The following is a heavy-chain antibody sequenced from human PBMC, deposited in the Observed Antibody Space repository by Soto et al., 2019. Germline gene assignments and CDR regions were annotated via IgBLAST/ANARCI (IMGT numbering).Heavy chain of an antibody. Sequence: QVQLLESGPGLVKPSQTLSLTCTVSGGSISGRGYYWSWIRQYPGKGLEWIGYIYYSGSTSYNPSLKGRLTISVDTSNYQFSLKLSSVTAADTAVYYCARAREEPGVYDYWGQGTLVTVSS. V-gene: IGHV4-31*03. J-gene: IGHJ4*02. CDR3: ARAREEPGVYDY. CDR2: IYYSGST. D-gene: IGHD7-27*01. CDR1: GGSISGRGYY.